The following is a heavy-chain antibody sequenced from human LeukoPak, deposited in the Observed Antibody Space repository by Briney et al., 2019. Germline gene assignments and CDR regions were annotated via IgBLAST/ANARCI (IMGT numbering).Heavy chain of an antibody. Sequence: PSETLSLTCDVSGGSMTDYYWRWVRQPPGKGLEYIGQIWHSGHTEYNPSLKSRLAISIATSTNQSSLAMSSVSAADSAVYYCARGFGDWVGGNYPIDLWGQGTLVTVSS. CDR1: GGSMTDYY. V-gene: IGHV4-59*01. D-gene: IGHD4-23*01. J-gene: IGHJ4*02. CDR3: ARGFGDWVGGNYPIDL. CDR2: IWHSGHT.